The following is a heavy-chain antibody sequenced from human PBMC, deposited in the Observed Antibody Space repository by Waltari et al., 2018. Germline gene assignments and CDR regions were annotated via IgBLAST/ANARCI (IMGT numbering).Heavy chain of an antibody. D-gene: IGHD3-3*01. CDR3: ARQGGRITIFGVVAPSFDY. J-gene: IGHJ4*02. Sequence: QVQLQESGPGLVKPSETLSLTCAVSGYSISSGYYWGWNRQPPGKGLEWIGSIYHSGSTYYNPSLKSRVTISVDTSKNQFSLKLSSVTAADTAVYYCARQGGRITIFGVVAPSFDYWGQGTLVTVSS. CDR2: IYHSGST. CDR1: GYSISSGYY. V-gene: IGHV4-38-2*01.